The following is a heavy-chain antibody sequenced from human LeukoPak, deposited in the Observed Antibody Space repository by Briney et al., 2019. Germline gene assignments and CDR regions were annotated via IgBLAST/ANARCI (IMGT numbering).Heavy chain of an antibody. CDR1: GGTFSSYA. J-gene: IGHJ5*02. CDR3: ARARRDQYSSSWYNWFDP. Sequence: SVKVSCKASGGTFSSYAISWVRQAPGQGLEWMGGIIPIFGTANYAQKFQGRVTITVDESTSTAYMELSSLRSEDTAVHYCARARRDQYSSSWYNWFDPWGQGTLVTVSS. CDR2: IIPIFGTA. D-gene: IGHD6-13*01. V-gene: IGHV1-69*13.